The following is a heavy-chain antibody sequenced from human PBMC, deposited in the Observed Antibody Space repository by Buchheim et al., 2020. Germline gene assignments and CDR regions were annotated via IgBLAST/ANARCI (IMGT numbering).Heavy chain of an antibody. CDR2: ITSSGSTI. J-gene: IGHJ4*02. V-gene: IGHV3-48*03. Sequence: EVQLVESGGGLVQPGGSLRLSCAASGFTFSSYEMNWVRQAPGKGLEWVSYITSSGSTIYYADSVKGRFTISRDNVKNSVYLQMNSLRAEDTAVYYCAREGHSSSSSDYWGQGTL. D-gene: IGHD6-6*01. CDR3: AREGHSSSSSDY. CDR1: GFTFSSYE.